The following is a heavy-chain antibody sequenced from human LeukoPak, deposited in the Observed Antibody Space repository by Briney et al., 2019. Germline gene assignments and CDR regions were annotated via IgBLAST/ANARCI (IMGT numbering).Heavy chain of an antibody. CDR1: GGSFSGYY. CDR2: INHSGST. D-gene: IGHD3-16*02. Sequence: PSETLSLTCAVYGGSFSGYYWSWIRQPPGKGLEWIGEINHSGSTNYNPSLKSRVTISVDTSKNQFSLKLSSVNAADTAVYYCSRSPYDYVWGSYRFDGNWFDPWGQGTLVTVSS. V-gene: IGHV4-34*01. CDR3: SRSPYDYVWGSYRFDGNWFDP. J-gene: IGHJ5*02.